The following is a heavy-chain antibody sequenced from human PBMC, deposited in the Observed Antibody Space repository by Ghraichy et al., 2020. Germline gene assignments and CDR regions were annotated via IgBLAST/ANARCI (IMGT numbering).Heavy chain of an antibody. V-gene: IGHV1-69*13. CDR1: GGTFSSYA. CDR2: IIPIFGTA. CDR3: ARDLHRGSSWPNYYYYGMDV. D-gene: IGHD6-13*01. Sequence: SVKVSCKASGGTFSSYAISWVRQAPGQGLEWMGGIIPIFGTANYAQKFQGRVTITADESTSTAYMELSSLRSEDTAVYYCARDLHRGSSWPNYYYYGMDVWGQGTTVTVSS. J-gene: IGHJ6*02.